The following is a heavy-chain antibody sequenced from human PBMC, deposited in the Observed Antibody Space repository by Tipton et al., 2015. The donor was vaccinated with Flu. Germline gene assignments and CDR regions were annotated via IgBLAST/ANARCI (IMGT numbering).Heavy chain of an antibody. CDR3: AKSIRSSGQRPDS. CDR1: GFIFISYG. CDR2: ISHDGSDK. J-gene: IGHJ4*02. Sequence: SLRLSCAASGFIFISYGMHWVRQAPGKGLEWVAAISHDGSDKYYADSVKGRFTISRDNSKSTLYLQMNSLRDEDTAVYYCAKSIRSSGQRPDSWGRGTLLTVSS. D-gene: IGHD3-22*01. V-gene: IGHV3-30*18.